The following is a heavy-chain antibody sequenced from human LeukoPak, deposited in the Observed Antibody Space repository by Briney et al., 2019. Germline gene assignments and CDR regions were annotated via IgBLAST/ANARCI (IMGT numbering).Heavy chain of an antibody. Sequence: ASVKVSCKVSGYTLTELSMHWVRQAPGKGLEWMGGFDPEDGETIYAQKFQGRVTMTEDTSTDTAYMELSSLRSDDTAVYYCARGYCSGGNCALGFWGQGTLVTVSS. CDR2: FDPEDGET. J-gene: IGHJ4*02. CDR3: ARGYCSGGNCALGF. CDR1: GYTLTELS. V-gene: IGHV1-24*01. D-gene: IGHD2-15*01.